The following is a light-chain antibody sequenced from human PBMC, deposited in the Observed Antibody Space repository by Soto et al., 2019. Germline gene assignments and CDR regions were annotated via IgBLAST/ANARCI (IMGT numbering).Light chain of an antibody. CDR2: GAS. J-gene: IGKJ1*01. Sequence: EIVLTQSPGPMSLSPGERATLSCTAIQSVSSSYLAWYQQKPGQAPRLLIYGASSRATGTPDRFSGSGSGTDFTLTISRLEAEDFAVYYCQQYDRSPTWTFGQGTKVDIK. CDR1: QSVSSSY. V-gene: IGKV3-20*01. CDR3: QQYDRSPTWT.